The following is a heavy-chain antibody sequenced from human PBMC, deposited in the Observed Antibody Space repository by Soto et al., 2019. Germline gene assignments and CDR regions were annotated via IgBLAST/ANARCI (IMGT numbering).Heavy chain of an antibody. D-gene: IGHD6-13*01. CDR2: ISSSIGST. J-gene: IGHJ4*02. V-gene: IGHV3-23*01. CDR3: AKVPLTYSSSWPPFDY. CDR1: GFIFSTYA. Sequence: PGGSLRLSCAASGFIFSTYAMNWVRQAPGKGLEWVSGISSSIGSTYYADSVKGRFTISRDNSKNTLYLQMNSLRAEDTAVYYCAKVPLTYSSSWPPFDYWGQGTLVTVSS.